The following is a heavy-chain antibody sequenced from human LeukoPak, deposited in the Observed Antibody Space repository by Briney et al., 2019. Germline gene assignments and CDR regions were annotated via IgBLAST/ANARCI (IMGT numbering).Heavy chain of an antibody. J-gene: IGHJ3*02. D-gene: IGHD1-26*01. CDR3: ARDPLLDGEWEPIDAFDI. Sequence: SETLSFTCTVSGGSISSGSYYWSWIRQPAGKGLEWIGRIYTSGSTNYNPSLKSRVTISVDTSKNQFSLKLSSVTAADTAVYYCARDPLLDGEWEPIDAFDIWGQGTMVTVSS. CDR1: GGSISSGSYY. V-gene: IGHV4-61*02. CDR2: IYTSGST.